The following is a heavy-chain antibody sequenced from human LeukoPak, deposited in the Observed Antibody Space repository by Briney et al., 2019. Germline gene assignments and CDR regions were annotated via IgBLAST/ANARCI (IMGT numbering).Heavy chain of an antibody. CDR1: GFTFDDYA. CDR3: AKDEIRGYSYGYNGMDV. D-gene: IGHD5-18*01. Sequence: GRSLRLTCAASGFTFDDYAMHWVRQAPGKGLEWVSGISWNSGSIGYADSVKGRFTISRDNAKNSLYLQMNSLRTEDTALYYCAKDEIRGYSYGYNGMDVWGQGTTVTVSS. J-gene: IGHJ6*02. CDR2: ISWNSGSI. V-gene: IGHV3-9*01.